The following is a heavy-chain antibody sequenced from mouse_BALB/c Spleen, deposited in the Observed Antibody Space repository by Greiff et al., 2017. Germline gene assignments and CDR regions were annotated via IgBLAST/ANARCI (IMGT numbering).Heavy chain of an antibody. D-gene: IGHD1-1*01. CDR1: GFNIKDYY. Sequence: VQLQQSGAELVRSGASVTLSCTASGFNIKDYYMHWVKQRPEQGLEWIGWIDPENGDTEYAPKFQGKATMTADTSSNTAYLQLSSLTSEDTAVYYCNAYYGSSYSAMDYWGQGTSVTVSS. J-gene: IGHJ4*01. V-gene: IGHV14-4*02. CDR3: NAYYGSSYSAMDY. CDR2: IDPENGDT.